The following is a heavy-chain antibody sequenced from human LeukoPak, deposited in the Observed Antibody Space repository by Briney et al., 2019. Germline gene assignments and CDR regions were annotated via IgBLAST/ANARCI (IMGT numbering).Heavy chain of an antibody. CDR1: GFAFSTYS. D-gene: IGHD3-22*01. J-gene: IGHJ4*02. CDR2: ISSSSSTI. CDR3: ARDRGYYYDY. V-gene: IGHV3-48*02. Sequence: GGSLRLSCAASGFAFSTYSMNWVRQAPGKGLEWVSFISSSSSTIYYADSVRGRFAISGDNAKNSLYLQMNSLRDEDTAVYYCARDRGYYYDYWGQGTLVTVSS.